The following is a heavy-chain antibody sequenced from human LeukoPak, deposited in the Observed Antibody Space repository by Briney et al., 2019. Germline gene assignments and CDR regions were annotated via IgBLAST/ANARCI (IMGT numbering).Heavy chain of an antibody. CDR1: GFTFRNYA. CDR2: IKQDGSEK. J-gene: IGHJ4*02. Sequence: GGSLRLSRAASGFTFRNYAMSWVRQAPGKGLEWVANIKQDGSEKYYVDSVKGRFTISRDNAKNSLYLQMNSLRAEDTAVYYCARVFRYSSGWYYFDYWGQGTLVTVSS. V-gene: IGHV3-7*01. CDR3: ARVFRYSSGWYYFDY. D-gene: IGHD6-19*01.